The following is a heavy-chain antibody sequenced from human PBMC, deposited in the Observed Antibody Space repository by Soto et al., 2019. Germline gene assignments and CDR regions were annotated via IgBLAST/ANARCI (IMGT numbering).Heavy chain of an antibody. V-gene: IGHV3-74*01. CDR3: ARDRLAAAGTGPVLDYYYYYMDV. CDR1: GFTFSSYW. J-gene: IGHJ6*03. Sequence: GGSLRLSCAASGFTFSSYWMHWVRQAPGKGLVWVSRINSDGSSTSYADSVKGRFTISRGNAKNTLYLQMNSLRAEDTAVYYCARDRLAAAGTGPVLDYYYYYMDVWGKGTTVTVSS. CDR2: INSDGSST. D-gene: IGHD6-13*01.